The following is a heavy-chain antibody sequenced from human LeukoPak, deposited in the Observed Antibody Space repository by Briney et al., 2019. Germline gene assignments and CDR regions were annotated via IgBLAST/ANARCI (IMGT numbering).Heavy chain of an antibody. D-gene: IGHD5-12*01. CDR2: INPNSGGT. CDR3: ARGRADGYSGYDFGGY. Sequence: ASVQVSCRASGYSFTGYYIHWVRQAPGQGLEWMGWINPNSGGTNYALKFQGRVTMTRDTSISTAYMEVSGLRSNDTAVYYCARGRADGYSGYDFGGYWGQGTLATVSS. CDR1: GYSFTGYY. V-gene: IGHV1-2*02. J-gene: IGHJ4*02.